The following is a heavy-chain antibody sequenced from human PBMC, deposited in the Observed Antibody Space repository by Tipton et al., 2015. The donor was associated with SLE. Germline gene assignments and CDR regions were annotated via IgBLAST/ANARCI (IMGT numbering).Heavy chain of an antibody. V-gene: IGHV3-7*01. CDR1: GFTFSNYW. J-gene: IGHJ4*02. Sequence: SLRLSCVASGFTFSNYWMTWVRQAPGKGLERVANIKQDGSEKNYVDSVKGRFTISRDNAKNSLYLQINSLRAEDTAVYYCAKWGWRTTSYFDSWGQGTLVTVSS. CDR2: IKQDGSEK. D-gene: IGHD4-11*01. CDR3: AKWGWRTTSYFDS.